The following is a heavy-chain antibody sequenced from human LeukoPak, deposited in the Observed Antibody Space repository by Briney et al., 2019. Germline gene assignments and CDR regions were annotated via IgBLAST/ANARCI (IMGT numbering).Heavy chain of an antibody. CDR3: ARDSSWTINYPTRTGFDY. CDR1: GFTFSSYS. J-gene: IGHJ4*02. Sequence: PGGSLRLSCAASGFTFSSYSMNWVRQAPGKGLEWVAVISYDGSNKYYADSVKGRFTISRDNSKNTLYLQMNSLRAEDTAVYYCARDSSWTINYPTRTGFDYWGQGTLVTVSS. V-gene: IGHV3-30*03. D-gene: IGHD2-8*02. CDR2: ISYDGSNK.